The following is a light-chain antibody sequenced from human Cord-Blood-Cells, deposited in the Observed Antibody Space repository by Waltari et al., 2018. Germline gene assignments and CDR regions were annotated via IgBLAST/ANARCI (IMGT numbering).Light chain of an antibody. CDR3: QQRSNWPPLT. V-gene: IGKV3-11*01. J-gene: IGKJ4*01. CDR2: DAS. Sequence: EIVLTQSPATLALSPGERATLSCRASQSVSSYLAWYQQKPGQAPRRLIYDASNRATGIPARFSGSGSVTDFILTISSLEPEDFAVYYCQQRSNWPPLTFGGGTKVEIK. CDR1: QSVSSY.